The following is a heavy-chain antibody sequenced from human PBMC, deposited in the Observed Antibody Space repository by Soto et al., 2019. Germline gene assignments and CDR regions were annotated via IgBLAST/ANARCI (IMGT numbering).Heavy chain of an antibody. D-gene: IGHD2-2*01. CDR1: GYTFTSYG. J-gene: IGHJ3*02. Sequence: ASVKVSCKASGYTFTSYGISWVRQAPGQGLEWMGWISAYNGNTNYAQKLQGRVTMTTDTSTSTAYMELRSLRSDDTAVYYCAREGGRDIVVEPAAVDAFDIWGQGTMVTVSS. CDR3: AREGGRDIVVEPAAVDAFDI. CDR2: ISAYNGNT. V-gene: IGHV1-18*01.